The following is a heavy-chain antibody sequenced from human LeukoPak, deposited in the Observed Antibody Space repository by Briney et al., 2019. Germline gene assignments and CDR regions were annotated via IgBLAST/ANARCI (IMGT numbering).Heavy chain of an antibody. V-gene: IGHV3-21*01. CDR1: GFTFSSYS. Sequence: GGSLRLSCAASGFTFSSYSMNWVRQAPGKGLEWVSSISSSSSYIYYADSVKGRFTISRDNAKNSLYLQMNSLRAEDTAVYYCARAPRYCSGGSCRYYFDYWGQGTLVTVSS. CDR2: ISSSSSYI. D-gene: IGHD2-15*01. J-gene: IGHJ4*02. CDR3: ARAPRYCSGGSCRYYFDY.